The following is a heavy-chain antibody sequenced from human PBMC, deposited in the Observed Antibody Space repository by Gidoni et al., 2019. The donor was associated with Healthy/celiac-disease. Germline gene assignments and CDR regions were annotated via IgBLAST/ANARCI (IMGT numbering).Heavy chain of an antibody. V-gene: IGHV3-74*01. CDR2: INSDGSST. CDR3: ARRGIDYYDSSGYYL. J-gene: IGHJ4*02. Sequence: EVQLVESGGGLVQPGGSLRLSCAASGFTFSSYWMHWVRQAPGKGLVWVSRINSDGSSTSYADSVKGRFTISRDNAKNTLYLQMNSLRAEDTAVYYCARRGIDYYDSSGYYLWGQGTLVTVSS. CDR1: GFTFSSYW. D-gene: IGHD3-22*01.